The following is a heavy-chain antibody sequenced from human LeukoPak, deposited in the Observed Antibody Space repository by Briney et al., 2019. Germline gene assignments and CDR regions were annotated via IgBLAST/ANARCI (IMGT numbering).Heavy chain of an antibody. CDR2: ISGSGDST. D-gene: IGHD3-10*01. J-gene: IGHJ4*02. Sequence: GGSLRLSCAASGFTFSSYAMSWVRQAPGKGLEWVSAISGSGDSTYYADSVKGGFTLSRHNSNNTLYLQVNSLRAEHTAVYYCALYYYGSGSSIYWGQGTLVTVSS. CDR1: GFTFSSYA. CDR3: ALYYYGSGSSIY. V-gene: IGHV3-23*01.